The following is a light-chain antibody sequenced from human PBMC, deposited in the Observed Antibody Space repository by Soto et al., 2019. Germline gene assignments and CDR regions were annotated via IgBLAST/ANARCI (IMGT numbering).Light chain of an antibody. Sequence: QSVLTQPPSVSGAPGQRVTISCTGRSSNIGAGYDVHWYQQLPGTAPHLLIFANSNRPSGVPDRFSGSKSGTSASLAITGLLAEDEAEYYCQTYDSSLSGYVFGTGTKLTVL. J-gene: IGLJ1*01. CDR3: QTYDSSLSGYV. CDR1: SSNIGAGYD. CDR2: ANS. V-gene: IGLV1-40*01.